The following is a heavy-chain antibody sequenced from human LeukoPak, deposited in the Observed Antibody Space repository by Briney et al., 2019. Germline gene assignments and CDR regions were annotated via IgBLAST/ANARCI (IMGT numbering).Heavy chain of an antibody. V-gene: IGHV1-2*02. CDR3: ARDIVMVTYWFDP. D-gene: IGHD5-18*01. J-gene: IGHJ5*02. CDR2: INPNSGGT. CDR1: GYTFTGYY. Sequence: ASVTVSCKASGYTFTGYYMHWVRQAPGQGLEWMGWINPNSGGTNYAQKFQGRVTMSRDTSISTAYMELSRLRSDDTAVYYCARDIVMVTYWFDPWGQGTLVTVSS.